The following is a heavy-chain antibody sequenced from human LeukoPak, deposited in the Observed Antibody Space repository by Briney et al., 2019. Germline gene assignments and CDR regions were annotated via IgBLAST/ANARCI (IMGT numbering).Heavy chain of an antibody. D-gene: IGHD4/OR15-4a*01. J-gene: IGHJ4*02. CDR1: GFTVSSNY. V-gene: IGHV3-53*04. Sequence: GGSLRLSCAASGFTVSSNYMTWVRQAPGKGLEWVSIIYSSGNTYYTDSVKGRFAISRHNSMNTLYLQMNSLRAEDTAVYYCARMNDYLFYFDYWGQGILVTVSS. CDR2: IYSSGNT. CDR3: ARMNDYLFYFDY.